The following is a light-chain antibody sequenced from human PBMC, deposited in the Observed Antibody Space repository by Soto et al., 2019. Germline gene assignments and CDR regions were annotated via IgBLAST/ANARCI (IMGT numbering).Light chain of an antibody. V-gene: IGKV3-20*01. Sequence: EIVMSQSPATLSVSPGERATLSCRASQIVSTTYLAWYQQKPGRAPRLLIYDASTRATGIPDRFSGSWSGTDFTLTISRLEPEDFAVYYCQHYGGSPPITFGQGTRLEIK. CDR2: DAS. CDR1: QIVSTTY. J-gene: IGKJ5*01. CDR3: QHYGGSPPIT.